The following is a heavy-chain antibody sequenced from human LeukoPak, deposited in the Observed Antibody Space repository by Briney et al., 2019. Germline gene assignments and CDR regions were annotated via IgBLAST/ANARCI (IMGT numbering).Heavy chain of an antibody. V-gene: IGHV4-34*01. CDR2: INHSGST. CDR3: ARGRGRGVVVPAAMDFDY. J-gene: IGHJ4*02. D-gene: IGHD2-2*01. CDR1: GGSFSGYY. Sequence: PSETLSLTCAVYGGSFSGYYWSWIRQPPGKGLEWIGEINHSGSTNYNPSLKSRVTISVDTSKNQFSLKLSSVTAADTAVYYCARGRGRGVVVPAAMDFDYWGQGTLVTASS.